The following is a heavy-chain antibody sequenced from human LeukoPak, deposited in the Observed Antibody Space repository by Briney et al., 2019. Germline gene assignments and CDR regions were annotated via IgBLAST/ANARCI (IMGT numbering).Heavy chain of an antibody. V-gene: IGHV4-34*01. CDR3: ARGDPYSGLGY. CDR1: GGSLSGYY. CDR2: INHSGST. D-gene: IGHD5-12*01. Sequence: SDPLSLTCAVCGGSLSGYYWRWIRQPPGKGLEWIGEINHSGSTNYNPSLKSRVTISVDTSKNQFSLKLSSVTAADTAVYYCARGDPYSGLGYWGQGTLVTVSS. J-gene: IGHJ4*02.